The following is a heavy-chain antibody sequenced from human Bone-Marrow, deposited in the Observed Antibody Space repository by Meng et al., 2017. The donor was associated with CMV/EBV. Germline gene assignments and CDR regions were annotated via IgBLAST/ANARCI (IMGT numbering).Heavy chain of an antibody. CDR2: ISSSSSYI. D-gene: IGHD4-23*01. Sequence: CAASGFSFSSYSMNWVRQAPGKGLEWVSSISSSSSYIYYADSLKGRFTISRDNAKSPLYLQVNSLRAEDTAVYYCARGERGNSLPWDYWGQGTLVTVSS. V-gene: IGHV3-21*01. CDR1: GFSFSSYS. CDR3: ARGERGNSLPWDY. J-gene: IGHJ4*02.